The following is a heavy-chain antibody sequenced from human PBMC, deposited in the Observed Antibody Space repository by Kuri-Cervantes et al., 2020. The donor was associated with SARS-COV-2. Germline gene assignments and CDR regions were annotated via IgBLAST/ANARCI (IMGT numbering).Heavy chain of an antibody. V-gene: IGHV1-69*06. D-gene: IGHD1-7*01. CDR3: ARGTGTRPGLGYFDS. CDR1: GGSFNNYG. CDR2: ITPLFGAT. Sequence: SVKIFCKGSGGSFNNYGINFVRQVPGQGLEWVGGITPLFGATDNAQKFKGRVTFTADKSTNTAYMELGSLKSDDTAVYYCARGTGTRPGLGYFDSWGQGTLVTVSS. J-gene: IGHJ4*02.